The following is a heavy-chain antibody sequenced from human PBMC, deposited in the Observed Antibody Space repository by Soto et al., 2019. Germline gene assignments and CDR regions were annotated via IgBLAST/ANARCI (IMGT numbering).Heavy chain of an antibody. V-gene: IGHV3-33*01. J-gene: IGHJ4*02. CDR2: IWYDGSNK. CDR3: ASAPYSGLYPYFDY. D-gene: IGHD1-26*01. Sequence: GGALRISCAASGFTFSSYCMHRVRQAPGKGLEWVAVIWYDGSNKYYADSVKGRFTISRDNSKNTLYLQMNSLRAEDTAVYYCASAPYSGLYPYFDYWGQGTLVTVSS. CDR1: GFTFSSYC.